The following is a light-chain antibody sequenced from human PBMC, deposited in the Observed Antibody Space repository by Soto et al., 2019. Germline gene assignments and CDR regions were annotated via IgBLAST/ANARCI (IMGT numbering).Light chain of an antibody. Sequence: EVVMTQSPATLSVSPGERGTLSCRASQSVGRYLAWYQQKPGQAPRLLIYGASTMATGIPARFSCSGSGTEITITISSLQSEDFAVYYCKQYNNWPPYHIGQGTKLEIK. CDR2: GAS. J-gene: IGKJ2*01. V-gene: IGKV3-15*01. CDR1: QSVGRY. CDR3: KQYNNWPPYH.